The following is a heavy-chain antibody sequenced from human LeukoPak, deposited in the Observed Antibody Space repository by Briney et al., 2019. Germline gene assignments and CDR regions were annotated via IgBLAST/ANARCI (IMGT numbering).Heavy chain of an antibody. V-gene: IGHV3-7*01. CDR2: IKQDGSEK. D-gene: IGHD6-13*01. CDR3: ASIAAASYFDY. CDR1: GFTFSSYW. J-gene: IGHJ4*02. Sequence: GGSLRLSCAASGFTFSSYWMSWVRQAPGKGLEWAANIKQDGSEKYYVDSVKGRFTISRDNAKNSLYLQMNSLRAEDTAVYYCASIAAASYFDYWGQGTLVTVSS.